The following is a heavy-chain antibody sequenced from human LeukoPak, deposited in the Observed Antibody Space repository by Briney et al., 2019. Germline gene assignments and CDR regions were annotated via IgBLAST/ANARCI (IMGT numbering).Heavy chain of an antibody. CDR3: AKAAGSYDYYYYMDV. D-gene: IGHD5-18*01. Sequence: GGSLRLSCAASGFTFSSYSMNWVRQAPGKGLEWVTFIQYDGRNTYYTDSVTGRFTISRDNSENTLYLQMNTLRPEDTAVYYCAKAAGSYDYYYYMDVWGKGTTVTVSS. CDR1: GFTFSSYS. CDR2: IQYDGRNT. J-gene: IGHJ6*03. V-gene: IGHV3-30*02.